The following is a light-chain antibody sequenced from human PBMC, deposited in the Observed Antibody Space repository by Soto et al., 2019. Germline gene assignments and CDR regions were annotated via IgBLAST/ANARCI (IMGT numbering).Light chain of an antibody. CDR2: KAS. V-gene: IGKV1-5*03. J-gene: IGKJ1*01. CDR3: QQYNSIPGT. CDR1: QSISSW. Sequence: DIQMTQSPSTLSASVGDRVTITCRASQSISSWLAWYQQKPGKAPKRLIYKASSLESGVPSRFIGSGSGTEFSLPISSLQPDDFATYYCQQYNSIPGTFGQGTKVEIK.